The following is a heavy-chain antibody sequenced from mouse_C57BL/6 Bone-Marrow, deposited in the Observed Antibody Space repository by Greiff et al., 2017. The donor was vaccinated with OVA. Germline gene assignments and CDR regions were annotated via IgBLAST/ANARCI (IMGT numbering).Heavy chain of an antibody. CDR3: TTVVATDY. Sequence: EVKVVESGGGLVQPGGSMKLSCVASGFTFSNYWMNWVRQSPEKGLEWVAQIRLKSDNYATHYAESVKGRFTISRDDSKSSVYLQMNNLRAEDTGIYYCTTVVATDYWGQGTTLTVSS. V-gene: IGHV6-3*01. CDR1: GFTFSNYW. CDR2: IRLKSDNYAT. D-gene: IGHD1-1*01. J-gene: IGHJ2*01.